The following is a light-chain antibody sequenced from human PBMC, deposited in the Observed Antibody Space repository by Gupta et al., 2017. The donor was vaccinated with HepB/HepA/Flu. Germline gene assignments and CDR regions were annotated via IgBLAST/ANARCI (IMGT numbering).Light chain of an antibody. CDR3: QQYGRSPYT. V-gene: IGKV3-20*01. Sequence: ELVLTQSPGTLSLSPGARATLSCRASQSVSSSYLAWYQQKPGQAPRLLIYEASSRATGIPDRFSGSGSGTDFTLTIRRLEPEDFAVYYCQQYGRSPYTFGQGTNLEIK. CDR1: QSVSSSY. J-gene: IGKJ2*01. CDR2: EAS.